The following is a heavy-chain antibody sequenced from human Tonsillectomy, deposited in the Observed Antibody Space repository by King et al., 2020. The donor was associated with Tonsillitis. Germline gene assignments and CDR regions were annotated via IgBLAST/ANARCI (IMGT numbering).Heavy chain of an antibody. J-gene: IGHJ4*02. CDR3: ARETAVADQYYFDY. CDR1: GYTFTNYY. D-gene: IGHD6-19*01. V-gene: IGHV1-2*05. CDR2: INPNSGTT. Sequence: VQLVESGAEVKKPGASVKVSCKTSGYTFTNYYIHWVRQGQAPGQGLEWMGRINPNSGTTNYAQKFQGRVTMTRDKSISTAYMELSSLRSDDTVVYYCARETAVADQYYFDYWGQGTLVTVSS.